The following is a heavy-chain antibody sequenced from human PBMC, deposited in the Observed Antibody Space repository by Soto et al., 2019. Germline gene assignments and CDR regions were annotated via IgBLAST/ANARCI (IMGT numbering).Heavy chain of an antibody. CDR3: AKDHSYGYYYYGMDV. Sequence: PGGSLRLSCAASGFTFSSYGMHWVRQAPGKGLEWVAVISYDGSNKYYADSVKGRFTISRDNSKNTLYLQMNSLRAEDTAVYYCAKDHSYGYYYYGMDVWGQGTTVTVSS. CDR2: ISYDGSNK. J-gene: IGHJ6*02. D-gene: IGHD5-18*01. CDR1: GFTFSSYG. V-gene: IGHV3-30*18.